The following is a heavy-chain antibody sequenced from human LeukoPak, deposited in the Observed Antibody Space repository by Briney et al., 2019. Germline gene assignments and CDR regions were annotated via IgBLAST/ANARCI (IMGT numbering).Heavy chain of an antibody. CDR3: ARDGTTGTTFRFDP. D-gene: IGHD1-1*01. CDR2: ISGYNGNT. CDR1: GYTFTGYY. Sequence: ASVKVSCKASGYTFTGYYVHWVRQAPGQGLEWVGWISGYNGNTNYAQKFQGRVTMTTDTSTSTAYMELRSLRSDDTAVYYCARDGTTGTTFRFDPWGQGTLVTVSS. V-gene: IGHV1-18*04. J-gene: IGHJ5*02.